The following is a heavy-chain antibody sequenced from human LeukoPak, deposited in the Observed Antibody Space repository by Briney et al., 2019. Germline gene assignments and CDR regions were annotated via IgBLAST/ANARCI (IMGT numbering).Heavy chain of an antibody. Sequence: GGSLRLSCAASGFTFSSYEMNWVRQAPGKGLEWVSSISSSSSYIYYADSVKGRFTISRDNAKNSLYLQMNSLRAEDTAVYYCALQGRPIHSYEKKDAFDIWGQGTMVTVSS. CDR3: ALQGRPIHSYEKKDAFDI. J-gene: IGHJ3*02. CDR2: ISSSSSYI. CDR1: GFTFSSYE. V-gene: IGHV3-21*01. D-gene: IGHD5-18*01.